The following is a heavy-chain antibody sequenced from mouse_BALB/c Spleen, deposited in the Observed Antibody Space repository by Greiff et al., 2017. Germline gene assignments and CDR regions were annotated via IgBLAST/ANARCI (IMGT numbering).Heavy chain of an antibody. CDR2: IAPGSGST. V-gene: IGHV1S41*01. D-gene: IGHD1-1*01. CDR3: ARYYNYFDY. Sequence: DLVKLGASVKLSCKASGYTFTSYWINWIKQRPGQGLEWIGRIAPGSGSTYYNEMFKGKATLTVDTSSSTAYIQLSSLSSEDSAVYFCARYYNYFDYWGQGTTLTVSS. CDR1: GYTFTSYW. J-gene: IGHJ2*01.